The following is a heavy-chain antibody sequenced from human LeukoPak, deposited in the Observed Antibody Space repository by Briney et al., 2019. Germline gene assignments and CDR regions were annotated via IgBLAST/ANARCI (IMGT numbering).Heavy chain of an antibody. Sequence: GGSLRLSCAASGFTLINFGMHWVRQAPGKGLEWVAVISYGGHVKFYADSVKGRFTVSRDVSKNIVSLEMNSLRVDDTAVYYCARSPRDSRDWTGSLDYWGQGTLVTVSS. V-gene: IGHV3-30*03. CDR3: ARSPRDSRDWTGSLDY. CDR2: ISYGGHVK. CDR1: GFTLINFG. D-gene: IGHD3/OR15-3a*01. J-gene: IGHJ4*02.